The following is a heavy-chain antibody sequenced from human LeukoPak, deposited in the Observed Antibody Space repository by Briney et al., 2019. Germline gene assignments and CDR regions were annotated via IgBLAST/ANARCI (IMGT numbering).Heavy chain of an antibody. J-gene: IGHJ4*02. Sequence: GMSLRLSCAASGFTFSSYGMHWVRQAPGKGLEWVAVITNEGSNKYYGGSVKGRFTISRDNSKNTLYLEMNSLRAEDTAIYYCAKENSGSYSFDYWGQGTLVAVSS. V-gene: IGHV3-30*18. CDR2: ITNEGSNK. D-gene: IGHD1-26*01. CDR3: AKENSGSYSFDY. CDR1: GFTFSSYG.